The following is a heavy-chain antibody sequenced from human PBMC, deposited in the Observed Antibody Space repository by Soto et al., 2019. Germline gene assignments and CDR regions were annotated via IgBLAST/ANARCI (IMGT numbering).Heavy chain of an antibody. J-gene: IGHJ6*02. CDR3: ARDGIAAAGTSQFHYYYGMDV. V-gene: IGHV4-31*03. CDR2: IYYSGST. D-gene: IGHD6-13*01. Sequence: ASETLSLTCTVSGGSISSGGYYWSWIRQHPGKGLEWIGYIYYSGSTYYNPSLKSRVTISVDTSKNQFSLKLSSVTAADTAVYYCARDGIAAAGTSQFHYYYGMDVWGQGTTVTVSS. CDR1: GGSISSGGYY.